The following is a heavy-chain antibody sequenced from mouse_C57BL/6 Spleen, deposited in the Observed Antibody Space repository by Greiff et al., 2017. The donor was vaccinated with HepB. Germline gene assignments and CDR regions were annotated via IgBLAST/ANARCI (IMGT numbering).Heavy chain of an antibody. V-gene: IGHV3-6*01. D-gene: IGHD5-1-1*01. CDR1: GYSITSCYY. J-gene: IGHJ3*01. Sequence: DVKLQESGPGLVKPSQSLSLTCSVTGYSITSCYYWNWIRQALGNKRGWMGYISYDGSNNYNPSLKNRISITRDTSKNQFFLKLNSVTTEDTATYYCARGPYTPFAYWGQGTLVTVSA. CDR2: ISYDGSN. CDR3: ARGPYTPFAY.